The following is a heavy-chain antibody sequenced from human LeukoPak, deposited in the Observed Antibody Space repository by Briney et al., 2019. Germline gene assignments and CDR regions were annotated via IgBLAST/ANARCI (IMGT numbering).Heavy chain of an antibody. Sequence: GGSLRLSCAASGFTFSSCGMHWVRQAPGKGLEWVAVISYDGSNKYYADSVKGRFTISRDNSKNTLYLQMNSLRAEDTAVYYCAKVFGGFGELLPPYGMDVWGQGTTVTVSS. CDR3: AKVFGGFGELLPPYGMDV. CDR2: ISYDGSNK. V-gene: IGHV3-30*18. J-gene: IGHJ6*02. D-gene: IGHD3-10*01. CDR1: GFTFSSCG.